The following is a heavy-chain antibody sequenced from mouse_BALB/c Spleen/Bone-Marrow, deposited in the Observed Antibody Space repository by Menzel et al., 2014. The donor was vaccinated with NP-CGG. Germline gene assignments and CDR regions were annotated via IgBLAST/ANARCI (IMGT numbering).Heavy chain of an antibody. V-gene: IGHV2-3*01. D-gene: IGHD1-2*01. CDR1: GFSLNTYG. CDR3: AKCDYYGYNYAMDY. J-gene: IGHJ4*01. CDR2: IWGDGSA. Sequence: VKLVESGPGLVAPSQSLSITCTVSGFSLNTYGVSWVRQPPGKGLEWLGVIWGDGSANYHSALISRLSISKDNSKSXVFLKLNSLQTDDTATYYCAKCDYYGYNYAMDYWGQGTSVTVSS.